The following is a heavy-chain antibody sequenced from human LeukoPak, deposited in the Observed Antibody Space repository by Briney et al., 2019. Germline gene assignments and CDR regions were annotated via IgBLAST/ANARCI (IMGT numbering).Heavy chain of an antibody. V-gene: IGHV4-39*01. J-gene: IGHJ5*02. Sequence: SETLSLTCTVSGGSISGSSYYWGWIRQPPGKGLEWIGSIYYSGSTHYNPSLKSRVTISVDTSKNQFSLKLSSVTAADTAVYYCARSGGTDYGPSYNWFDPWGQGTLVTVSS. D-gene: IGHD4/OR15-4a*01. CDR2: IYYSGST. CDR1: GGSISGSSYY. CDR3: ARSGGTDYGPSYNWFDP.